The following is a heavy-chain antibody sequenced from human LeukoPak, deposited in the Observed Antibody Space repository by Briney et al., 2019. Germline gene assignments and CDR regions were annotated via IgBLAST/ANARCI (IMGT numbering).Heavy chain of an antibody. D-gene: IGHD2-21*02. Sequence: PGGSLRLSCAASGFTFSSYSMNWVRQAPGKGLEWVSYINSSSSTIYDAVSVKGRFTISRDNAKNSLYLQMNSLRDEDTAVYYCARGSVVTAIPFDYWGQGTLVTVSS. CDR3: ARGSVVTAIPFDY. CDR2: INSSSSTI. CDR1: GFTFSSYS. J-gene: IGHJ4*02. V-gene: IGHV3-48*02.